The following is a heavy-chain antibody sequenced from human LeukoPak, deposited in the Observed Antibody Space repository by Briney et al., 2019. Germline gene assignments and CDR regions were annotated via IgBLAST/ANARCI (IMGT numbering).Heavy chain of an antibody. J-gene: IGHJ3*02. CDR3: AKYAYNWNAPDGFDM. Sequence: PGKSLRLSCRASRFSFRDYDMHWVRQAPGKGLEWVAVISSDGSRKHYGDSVKGRFIISRDNSESTLFLQMNSLRTDDTSVYFCAKYAYNWNAPDGFDMWGQGTMVIVSS. V-gene: IGHV3-30*18. D-gene: IGHD1-1*01. CDR2: ISSDGSRK. CDR1: RFSFRDYD.